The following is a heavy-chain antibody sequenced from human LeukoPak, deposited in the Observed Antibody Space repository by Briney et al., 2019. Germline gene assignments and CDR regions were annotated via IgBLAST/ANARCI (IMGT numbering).Heavy chain of an antibody. Sequence: GGSLRLSCAASGFNFSSYAMSWVRQAPGKGLEWVSAISGSGGSTYYADSVKGRFTISRDNSKNTLYLQMNSLRAEDTAVYYCAKVGSSGWYFDYWGQGTLVTVSS. J-gene: IGHJ4*02. CDR3: AKVGSSGWYFDY. D-gene: IGHD6-19*01. CDR1: GFNFSSYA. CDR2: ISGSGGST. V-gene: IGHV3-23*01.